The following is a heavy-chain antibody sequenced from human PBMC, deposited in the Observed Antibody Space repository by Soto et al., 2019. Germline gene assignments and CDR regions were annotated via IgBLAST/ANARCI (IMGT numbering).Heavy chain of an antibody. V-gene: IGHV3-73*01. D-gene: IGHD3-3*01. Sequence: EVQLVESGGGLVQPGGSLKLSCAASGFTFSGSAMHWVRQASGKGLEWVGRIRSKPNNYATAYGASVKGRFTISRDDSKNTAYLQMNSLNTEDTAVYYCRRQASDFWSGKPQYYMDVGGKGTTVTVSS. CDR2: IRSKPNNYAT. J-gene: IGHJ6*03. CDR1: GFTFSGSA. CDR3: RRQASDFWSGKPQYYMDV.